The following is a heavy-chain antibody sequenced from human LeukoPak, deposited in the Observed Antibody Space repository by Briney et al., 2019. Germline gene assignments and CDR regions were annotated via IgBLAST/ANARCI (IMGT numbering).Heavy chain of an antibody. J-gene: IGHJ6*03. D-gene: IGHD6-19*01. CDR3: ARVPDVGIAVAGVRWYYYYMDV. Sequence: SVKVSCKASGGTFSSYAISWVRQAPGQGLEWMGGIIPIFGTANYAQKFQGRVTITADESTSTAYMELSSLRSEDTAVYYCARVPDVGIAVAGVRWYYYYMDVWGKGTTVTVSS. CDR1: GGTFSSYA. CDR2: IIPIFGTA. V-gene: IGHV1-69*13.